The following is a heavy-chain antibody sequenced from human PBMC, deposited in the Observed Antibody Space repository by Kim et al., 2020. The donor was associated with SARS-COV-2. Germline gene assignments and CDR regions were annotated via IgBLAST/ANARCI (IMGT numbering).Heavy chain of an antibody. Sequence: SETLSLTCTVSGYSISSGYYWGWIRQPPGKGLEWIGSIYHSGSTYYNPSLKSRVTISVDTSKNQFSLKLSSVTAADTAVYYCARDPSLPYYDSSGRGPFDYWGQGTLVTVSS. J-gene: IGHJ4*02. D-gene: IGHD3-22*01. CDR1: GYSISSGYY. V-gene: IGHV4-38-2*02. CDR2: IYHSGST. CDR3: ARDPSLPYYDSSGRGPFDY.